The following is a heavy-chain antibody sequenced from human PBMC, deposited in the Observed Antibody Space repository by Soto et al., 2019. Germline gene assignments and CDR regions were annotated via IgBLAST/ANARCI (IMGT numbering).Heavy chain of an antibody. CDR2: IYHSGST. V-gene: IGHV4-30-2*01. D-gene: IGHD5-12*01. CDR3: AAGGGLPRYY. CDR1: GGSISSGGYS. J-gene: IGHJ4*02. Sequence: QLQLQESGSGLVKPSQTLSLTCAVSGGSISSGGYSWSWIRQPPGKGLEWIGYIYHSGSTYYNPSLKSRFTIPVARSTNQFSLKLGSVTAADTAVYYCAAGGGLPRYYWGQGTLVTVSS.